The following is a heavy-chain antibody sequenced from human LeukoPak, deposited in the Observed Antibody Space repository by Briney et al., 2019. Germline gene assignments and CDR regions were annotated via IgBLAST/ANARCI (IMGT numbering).Heavy chain of an antibody. CDR1: GYTFNTYD. CDR3: AREEYVWGSYRYVDY. J-gene: IGHJ4*02. D-gene: IGHD3-16*02. Sequence: ASVKVSCKASGYTFNTYDISWVRQAPGKGLEWMGWIRGYNGDTNYAQKFRARVTMTTDTSTSTAYMEVRSLRTDDTAVYYCAREEYVWGSYRYVDYWGQGTLVTVSS. V-gene: IGHV1-18*01. CDR2: IRGYNGDT.